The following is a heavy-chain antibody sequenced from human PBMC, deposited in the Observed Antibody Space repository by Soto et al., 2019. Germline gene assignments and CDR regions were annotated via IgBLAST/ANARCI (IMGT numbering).Heavy chain of an antibody. CDR1: GFTFSSYG. Sequence: QVQLVESGGGVVQPGRSLRLSCAASGFTFSSYGMHWVRQAPGKGLEWVAVISYDGSNKYYADSVKGRFTISRDNAKNTLYPQMNSLRAEDTAVYYCAKGGVDTAMAGLYYFDYWGQGTLVTVSS. CDR3: AKGGVDTAMAGLYYFDY. V-gene: IGHV3-30*18. D-gene: IGHD5-18*01. CDR2: ISYDGSNK. J-gene: IGHJ4*02.